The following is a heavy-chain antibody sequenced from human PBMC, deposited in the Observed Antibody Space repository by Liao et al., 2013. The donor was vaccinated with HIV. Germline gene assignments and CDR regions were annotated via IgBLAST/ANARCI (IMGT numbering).Heavy chain of an antibody. Sequence: QAQLQESGPRLVRPSETLSLTCTVSGDSSRYHYWSWIRQSAGKGLEWIGRMHTSGATSLSPSLRGRLTVSLDMSKNHFSLKLNSVTTADTAVYYCARLHRWGLGYLDFWGQGTLVTVSS. J-gene: IGHJ4*02. CDR2: MHTSGAT. CDR3: ARLHRWGLGYLDF. CDR1: GDSSRYHY. D-gene: IGHD2-21*01. V-gene: IGHV4-4*07.